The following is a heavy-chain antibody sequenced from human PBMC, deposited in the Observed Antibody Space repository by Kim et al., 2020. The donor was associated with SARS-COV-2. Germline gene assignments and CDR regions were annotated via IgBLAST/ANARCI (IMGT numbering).Heavy chain of an antibody. CDR2: MNPNSGNT. V-gene: IGHV1-8*01. J-gene: IGHJ6*02. CDR1: GYTFTSYD. Sequence: ASVKVSCKASGYTFTSYDINWVRQATGQGLEWMGWMNPNSGNTGYAQKFQGRVTMTRNTSISTAYMELSSLRSEDTAVYYCARESLYSSGWYDYYYYYGMDVWGQGTTVTVSS. D-gene: IGHD6-19*01. CDR3: ARESLYSSGWYDYYYYYGMDV.